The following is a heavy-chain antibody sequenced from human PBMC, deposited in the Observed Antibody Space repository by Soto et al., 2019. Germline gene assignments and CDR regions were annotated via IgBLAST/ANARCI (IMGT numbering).Heavy chain of an antibody. Sequence: SETLSLTCTVSGGSISNYYWSWIRQPPGKGLEWIGYVSYSGSTDYNPSLNSRVTISVDTSRNQFSLKLNSVTAADTAVYYCARLHFYGSGRPFDFWGQGSLVTVSS. CDR2: VSYSGST. V-gene: IGHV4-59*01. J-gene: IGHJ4*02. D-gene: IGHD3-10*01. CDR1: GGSISNYY. CDR3: ARLHFYGSGRPFDF.